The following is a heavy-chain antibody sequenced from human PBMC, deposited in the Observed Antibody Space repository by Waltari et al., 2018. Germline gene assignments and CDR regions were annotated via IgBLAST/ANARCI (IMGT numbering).Heavy chain of an antibody. V-gene: IGHV3-23*01. CDR2: SSGRGAAI. Sequence: EVQLLESGGGLVQPGGSLSLSCAASGFTFRCCAVTWVRQAPGKGLEWVSSSSGRGAAIYYADSVKGRFTISRDNSKNTLYLQMISLRAEDTAVYYCAEAGLYVRDYYYDYSMGVWGQGTTVTVSS. CDR3: AEAGLYVRDYYYDYSMGV. D-gene: IGHD3-16*01. J-gene: IGHJ6*02. CDR1: GFTFRCCA.